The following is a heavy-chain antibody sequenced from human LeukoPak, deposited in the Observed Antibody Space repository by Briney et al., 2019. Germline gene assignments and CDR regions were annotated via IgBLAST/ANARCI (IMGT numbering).Heavy chain of an antibody. D-gene: IGHD2-15*01. V-gene: IGHV3-23*01. CDR1: GITFSSYA. J-gene: IGHJ4*02. CDR2: ISGSGGST. Sequence: GGSLRLSCAASGITFSSYAMSWVRQAPGKGLEWVAAISGSGGSTYYADSVKGRFTISRDNSKNTLYLQMNSLRAEDTAVYYCAKVSHCSGGSCGEFDYWGQGTLVTVSS. CDR3: AKVSHCSGGSCGEFDY.